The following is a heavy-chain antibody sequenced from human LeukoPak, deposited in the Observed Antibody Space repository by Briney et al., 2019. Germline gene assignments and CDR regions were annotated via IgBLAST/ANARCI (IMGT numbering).Heavy chain of an antibody. V-gene: IGHV7-4-1*02. D-gene: IGHD3-9*01. CDR2: INTNTGNP. J-gene: IGHJ5*02. CDR1: GYTFTSYA. Sequence: ASVKVSCKASGYTFTSYAMNWVRQAPGQGLEWMGWINTNTGNPTYAQGFTGRFVFSLDTSVSTAYLQISSLKAEDTAVYYCARGEDFEQENWFDPWGQGTLVTVSS. CDR3: ARGEDFEQENWFDP.